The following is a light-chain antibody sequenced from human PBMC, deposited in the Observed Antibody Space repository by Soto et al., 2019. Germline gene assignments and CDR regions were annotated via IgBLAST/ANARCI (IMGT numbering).Light chain of an antibody. J-gene: IGLJ1*01. CDR3: AAWDDSLSGLYG. Sequence: QSVLTQPPSASGTPGQRVTISCSGSSSHIGSNYVYWYQQLPGTAPKLLIYSNNQRPSGVPDRFSGSKSGTSASLAISGLRSEYEADSYCAAWDDSLSGLYGFGTGTKLTGL. CDR2: SNN. V-gene: IGLV1-47*02. CDR1: SSHIGSNY.